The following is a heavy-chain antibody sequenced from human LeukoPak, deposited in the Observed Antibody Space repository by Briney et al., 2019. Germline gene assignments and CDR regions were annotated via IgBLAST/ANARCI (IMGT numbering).Heavy chain of an antibody. CDR2: IYQSGSS. D-gene: IGHD4-17*01. Sequence: PSETLSLTCTVSGYSISSGDYWGWIRQPPGKGLEWIVGIYQSGSSYYNPSLKRRVTISVDTSKNQFSLGLSSVTAADTAMYYCARDTIDYGVWWGQGNLVAVSS. CDR1: GYSISSGDY. CDR3: ARDTIDYGVW. V-gene: IGHV4-38-2*02. J-gene: IGHJ4*02.